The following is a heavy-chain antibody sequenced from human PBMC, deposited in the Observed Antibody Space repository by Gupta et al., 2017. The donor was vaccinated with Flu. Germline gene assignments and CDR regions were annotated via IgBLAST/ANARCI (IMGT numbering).Heavy chain of an antibody. D-gene: IGHD3-22*01. CDR3: ARDSLTYYYDSSGSFDY. J-gene: IGHJ4*02. V-gene: IGHV3-33*01. CDR2: IWYDGSNK. Sequence: GKGLEWVAVIWYDGSNKYYADSVKGRFTISRDNSKNTLYLQMNSLRAEDTAVYYCARDSLTYYYDSSGSFDYWGQGTLVTVSS.